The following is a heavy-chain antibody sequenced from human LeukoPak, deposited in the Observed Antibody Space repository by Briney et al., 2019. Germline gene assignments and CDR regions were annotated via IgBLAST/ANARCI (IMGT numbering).Heavy chain of an antibody. Sequence: ASVKVSCKASGYTFTSYDINWVRQATGQGREWMGWMNPNSGNTGYAQKLQGRVTMTRNTSISTAYMELSSLRSEDTAVYYCARAGITMVRGVIEGDAFDIWGQGTMVTVSS. D-gene: IGHD3-10*01. V-gene: IGHV1-8*01. CDR2: MNPNSGNT. J-gene: IGHJ3*02. CDR3: ARAGITMVRGVIEGDAFDI. CDR1: GYTFTSYD.